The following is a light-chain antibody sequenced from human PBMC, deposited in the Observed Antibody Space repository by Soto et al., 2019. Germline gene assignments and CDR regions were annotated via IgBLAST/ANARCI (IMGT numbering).Light chain of an antibody. J-gene: IGKJ1*01. V-gene: IGKV1-9*01. CDR1: QGISSY. CDR2: AAS. CDR3: QHYNSYSEA. Sequence: IQLTQSASSLSASVGDRVTITCRASQGISSYLAWYQQKPGKAPKLLIYAASTLQSGVPSRFSGSGSGTDFTLTISSLQPDNFATYYCQHYNSYSEAFGQGTKVDI.